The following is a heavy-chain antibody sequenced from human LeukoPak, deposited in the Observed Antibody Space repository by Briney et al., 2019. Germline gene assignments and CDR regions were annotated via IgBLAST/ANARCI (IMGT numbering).Heavy chain of an antibody. Sequence: PGGSLRLSCAASGFTFSSYWMSWVRQAPGKGLEWVANIKQDGSEKYYVDSVKGRFTISRDNAKNSLYLQMNSLRAEDTAVYYCAKRDRTVTHAFDIWGQGTMVTVSS. D-gene: IGHD4-17*01. V-gene: IGHV3-7*03. CDR1: GFTFSSYW. CDR2: IKQDGSEK. J-gene: IGHJ3*02. CDR3: AKRDRTVTHAFDI.